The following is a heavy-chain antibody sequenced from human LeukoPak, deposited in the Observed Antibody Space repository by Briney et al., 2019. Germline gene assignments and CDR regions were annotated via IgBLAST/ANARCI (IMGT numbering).Heavy chain of an antibody. D-gene: IGHD3-10*01. J-gene: IGHJ3*02. V-gene: IGHV4-61*05. CDR2: IYYSGST. CDR1: GGSISTSSYY. Sequence: SETLSLTCTVSGGSISTSSYYWGWVRQPPGKGLEWIGYIYYSGSTNYNPSLKSRVTISVDTSKNQFSLKLSSVTAADTAVYYCAKYMVRGVKVRAFDIWGQGTMVTVSS. CDR3: AKYMVRGVKVRAFDI.